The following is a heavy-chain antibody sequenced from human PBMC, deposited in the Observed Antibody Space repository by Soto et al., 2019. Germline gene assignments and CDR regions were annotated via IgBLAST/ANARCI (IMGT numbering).Heavy chain of an antibody. D-gene: IGHD6-13*01. Sequence: EAQLVESGGGLVQPGGSLRLSCAASGFTFSNYEMHWVRQAPGKGLEYVSGISNNGAHTDYAKSVKGRFNISRDNSENTLYLQMGSRRAEDMALYYCARRGYGSRWPNVYMDVWGKGTTVTVTS. CDR2: ISNNGAHT. CDR1: GFTFSNYE. J-gene: IGHJ6*03. CDR3: ARRGYGSRWPNVYMDV. V-gene: IGHV3-64*01.